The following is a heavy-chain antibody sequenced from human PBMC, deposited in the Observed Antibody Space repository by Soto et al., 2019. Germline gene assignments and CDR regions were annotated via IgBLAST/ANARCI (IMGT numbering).Heavy chain of an antibody. CDR1: GYDFPIYW. J-gene: IGHJ4*02. Sequence: LGESLKISCKGSGYDFPIYWIAWVRQLPGRGLEWMGIIYPGDSHTTYSPSFQGQVTISADKSVSTAYLQWSSVKASDSAMYFCARRNYYNSGNYRGFFDSWGQGTLVTVSS. CDR2: IYPGDSHT. V-gene: IGHV5-51*01. CDR3: ARRNYYNSGNYRGFFDS. D-gene: IGHD3-10*01.